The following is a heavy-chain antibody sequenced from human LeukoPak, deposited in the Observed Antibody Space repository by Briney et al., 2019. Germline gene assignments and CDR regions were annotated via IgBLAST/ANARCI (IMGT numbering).Heavy chain of an antibody. Sequence: PSETLSLTCTVSGDSISSYYWSWIRQPPGKGLEWMGYINYSGNTNYTPSLKSRATISVDTSKNQFSLRLTSVTAADTAVYYCAREGRQDYVYFDCWGQGTLVTVSS. CDR1: GDSISSYY. CDR2: INYSGNT. CDR3: AREGRQDYVYFDC. V-gene: IGHV4-59*01. J-gene: IGHJ4*02. D-gene: IGHD4-17*01.